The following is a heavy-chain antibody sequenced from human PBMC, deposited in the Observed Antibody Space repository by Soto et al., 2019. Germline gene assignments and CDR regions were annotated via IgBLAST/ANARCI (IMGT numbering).Heavy chain of an antibody. V-gene: IGHV3-48*01. D-gene: IGHD1-26*01. CDR2: ISGSSSNV. CDR3: ARDPSRGSDWARYLDL. Sequence: EVPLVESGGGLVQPGGSLRLSCAASGFSFSSYAMDWVRQAPGKGLEWVSYISGSSSNVRYADSVKGRFTISRDNAKSSVYLQMNSLRADDTAVYYCARDPSRGSDWARYLDLWGRGTLVTVSS. J-gene: IGHJ2*01. CDR1: GFSFSSYA.